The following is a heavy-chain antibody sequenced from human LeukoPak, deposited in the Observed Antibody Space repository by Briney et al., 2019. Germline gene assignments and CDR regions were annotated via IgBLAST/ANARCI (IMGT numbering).Heavy chain of an antibody. D-gene: IGHD3-10*01. V-gene: IGHV3-7*01. CDR2: IKQDGSEK. Sequence: GGSLRLSCAASGFTFSSYWMNWVRRAPGKGLECVANIKQDGSEKYYVDSVKGRFTISRDNAKNSLYLQMNSLRVEDAAVYYCARVRGSKSMDVWGQGTTVTVSS. CDR3: ARVRGSKSMDV. CDR1: GFTFSSYW. J-gene: IGHJ6*02.